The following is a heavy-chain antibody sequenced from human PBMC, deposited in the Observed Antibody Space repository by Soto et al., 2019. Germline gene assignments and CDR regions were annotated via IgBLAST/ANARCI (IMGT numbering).Heavy chain of an antibody. Sequence: SETLSLTCSVSGGSITSDNWWGWVRQSPGQGLEWTAEIYHSGGTHYNPSLKSRVIISIDKSRNLFSLNMISVTAADTAVYYCATHLRKSLLVWGPGTQVTVSS. CDR3: ATHLRKSLLV. CDR2: IYHSGGT. V-gene: IGHV4-4*02. J-gene: IGHJ4*02. D-gene: IGHD2-8*01. CDR1: GGSITSDNW.